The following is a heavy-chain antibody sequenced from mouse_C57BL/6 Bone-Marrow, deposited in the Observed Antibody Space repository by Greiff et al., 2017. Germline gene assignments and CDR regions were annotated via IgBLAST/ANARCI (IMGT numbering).Heavy chain of an antibody. CDR3: EREKLLRLYCDY. D-gene: IGHD1-1*01. J-gene: IGHJ2*01. V-gene: IGHV1-55*01. Sequence: QVQLQQPGAELVKPGASVKMSCKASGYTFTSYWITWVKQRPGQGLEWIGDIYPGSGSTNYNEKFKSKATLTVDTSSSTAYMQLSSLTSEDSAVYYCEREKLLRLYCDYWGQGTTLTVSS. CDR2: IYPGSGST. CDR1: GYTFTSYW.